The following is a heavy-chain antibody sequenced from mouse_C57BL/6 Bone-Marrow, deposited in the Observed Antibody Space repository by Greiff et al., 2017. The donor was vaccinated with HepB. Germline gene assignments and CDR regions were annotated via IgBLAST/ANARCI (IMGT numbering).Heavy chain of an antibody. V-gene: IGHV1-52*01. Sequence: QVQLQQPGAELVRPGSSVKLSCKASGYTFTSYWMHWVKQRPIQGLEWIGNIDPSDSETHYNQKFKDKATLTVDKSSSTAHMQLSSLTSEDSAVYYCATYGYAMDYWGQGTSVTVSS. CDR2: IDPSDSET. J-gene: IGHJ4*01. D-gene: IGHD1-1*01. CDR1: GYTFTSYW. CDR3: ATYGYAMDY.